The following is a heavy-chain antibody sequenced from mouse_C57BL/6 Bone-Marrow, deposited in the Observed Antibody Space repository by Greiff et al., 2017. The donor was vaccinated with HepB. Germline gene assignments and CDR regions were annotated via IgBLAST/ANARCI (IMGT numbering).Heavy chain of an antibody. CDR1: GFNIKNTY. CDR3: ALALTSTMITTTGYYYAMDY. CDR2: IDPANGNT. Sequence: SVAELVRPGASVKLSCTASGFNIKNTYMHWVKQRPEQGLEWIGRIDPANGNTKYAPKFQGKATITADTSSNTAYLQLSSLTSEDTAIYYCALALTSTMITTTGYYYAMDYWGQGTSVTVSS. V-gene: IGHV14-3*01. J-gene: IGHJ4*01. D-gene: IGHD2-4*01.